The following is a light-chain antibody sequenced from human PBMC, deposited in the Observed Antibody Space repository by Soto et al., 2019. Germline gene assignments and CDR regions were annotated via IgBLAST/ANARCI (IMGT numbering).Light chain of an antibody. CDR2: GTS. V-gene: IGKV1-6*01. CDR3: LQDYIYPYT. J-gene: IGKJ2*01. Sequence: AIQMTQSPSSLSVSVGDRVTITCRASQDIRNDLGWYQQKPGKAPKLLIYGTSNLHSGVPSRFSGSGSSTDFTLTISRLQPEDFAIYYCLQDYIYPYTFGQGTKLAIK. CDR1: QDIRND.